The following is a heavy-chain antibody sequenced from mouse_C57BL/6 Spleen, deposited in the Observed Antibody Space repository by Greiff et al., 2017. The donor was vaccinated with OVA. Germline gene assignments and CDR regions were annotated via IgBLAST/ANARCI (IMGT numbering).Heavy chain of an antibody. CDR2: ISSGGDYI. J-gene: IGHJ2*01. CDR3: TRESHYYGSSSYFDY. Sequence: EVQLVESGEGLVKPGGSLKLSCAASGFTFSSYAMSWVRQTPEKRLEWVAYISSGGDYIYYADTVKGRFTISRDNARNTLYLQMSSLKSEDTAMYYCTRESHYYGSSSYFDYWGQGTTLTVSS. V-gene: IGHV5-9-1*02. D-gene: IGHD1-1*01. CDR1: GFTFSSYA.